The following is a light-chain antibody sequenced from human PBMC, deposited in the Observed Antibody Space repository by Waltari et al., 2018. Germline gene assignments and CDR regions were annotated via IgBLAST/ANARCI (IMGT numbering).Light chain of an antibody. CDR1: LSVSSY. V-gene: IGKV3-11*01. CDR2: DAP. CDR3: QHRSNWPRT. J-gene: IGKJ5*01. Sequence: EIVLTQSPATLSLSPGDRATLSCRASLSVSSYLAWYQQKPGQTPRLLIYDAPNRATCIPARFSGRGSGTDFTLTISSLEPEDFAVYYCQHRSNWPRTFGQGTRLEIK.